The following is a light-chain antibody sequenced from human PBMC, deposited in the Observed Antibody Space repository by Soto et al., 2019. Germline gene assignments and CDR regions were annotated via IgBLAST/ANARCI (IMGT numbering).Light chain of an antibody. CDR2: ATS. V-gene: IGKV3-20*01. CDR1: QSFSSSY. Sequence: ESVFSQAPGSLSVSKGEIDTISCRASQSFSSSYLAWYQQKPGQAPRLLIYATSSRATGIPDRFSGSGSQTDFTLTISRLEPEDFAVYYCQQYGTSPRTFGQGTKVDIK. CDR3: QQYGTSPRT. J-gene: IGKJ1*01.